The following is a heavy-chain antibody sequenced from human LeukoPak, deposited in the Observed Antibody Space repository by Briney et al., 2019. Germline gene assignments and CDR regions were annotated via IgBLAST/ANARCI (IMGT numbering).Heavy chain of an antibody. CDR2: INPNSGGT. Sequence: ASVKVSCKASGYTFTGYYMHWVRQAPGQGLEWMGWINPNSGGTNYAQKFQGRVTITADKSTSTAYMELSSLRSEDTAVYYCARVMGPTYSYGSLADYYYYYGMDVWGQGATVTVSS. J-gene: IGHJ6*02. CDR3: ARVMGPTYSYGSLADYYYYYGMDV. D-gene: IGHD5-18*01. V-gene: IGHV1-2*02. CDR1: GYTFTGYY.